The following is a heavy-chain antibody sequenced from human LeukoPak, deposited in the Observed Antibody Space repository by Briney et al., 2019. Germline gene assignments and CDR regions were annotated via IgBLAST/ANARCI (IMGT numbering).Heavy chain of an antibody. J-gene: IGHJ6*03. CDR1: GFTFSSND. V-gene: IGHV3-53*05. CDR2: IYSGGST. CDR3: ARVTGSYLNYYYYYYMDV. D-gene: IGHD1-26*01. Sequence: GGSLRLSCAASGFTFSSNDMSWVRQAPGKGLECISVIYSGGSTDYADSVKGRLTISRDNSKNTLYLQMNSLRAEDTAVYYCARVTGSYLNYYYYYYMDVWGKGTTVTISS.